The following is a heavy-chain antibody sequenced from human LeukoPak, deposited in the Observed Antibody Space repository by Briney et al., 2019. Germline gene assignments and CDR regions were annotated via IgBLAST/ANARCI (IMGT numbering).Heavy chain of an antibody. CDR3: ARAVTDTSLVDF. J-gene: IGHJ4*02. Sequence: SETLSLTCTISGGSIGGDHWSWIRQAPGKGLEWIGYINPSGGTSYNPSLRGRVTISLNTPANQFSLRLTSVTAADTAVYYCARAVTDTSLVDFWGQGTLVAVSS. CDR2: INPSGGT. CDR1: GGSIGGDH. V-gene: IGHV4-4*08. D-gene: IGHD3-22*01.